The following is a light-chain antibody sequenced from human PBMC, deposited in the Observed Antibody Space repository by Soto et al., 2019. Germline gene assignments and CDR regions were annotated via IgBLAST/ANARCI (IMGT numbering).Light chain of an antibody. CDR1: QSVSSNS. J-gene: IGKJ4*01. V-gene: IGKV3D-20*02. Sequence: VLTQSPGTLSLSPGERAALSCRASQSVSSNSLAWYQQKPGQAPRLLIYGASTRATGIPDRFSGSGSGTDFTLTISSLEPEDFAVYYCQQRSNWPLTFGGGTKVEIK. CDR2: GAS. CDR3: QQRSNWPLT.